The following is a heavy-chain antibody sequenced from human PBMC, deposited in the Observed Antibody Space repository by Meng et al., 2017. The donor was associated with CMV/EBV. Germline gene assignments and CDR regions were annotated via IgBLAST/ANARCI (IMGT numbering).Heavy chain of an antibody. CDR1: GGTFSSYA. V-gene: IGHV1-69*05. CDR3: ARARYAPRYCSSTSFYNRWGMDV. J-gene: IGHJ6*02. CDR2: IIPIFGTA. D-gene: IGHD2-2*02. Sequence: SVKVSCKASGGTFSSYAISWVRQAPGQGLEWMGGIIPIFGTANYAQKFQGRVTITTDESTSTAYMELSSLRSEDTAVYYCARARYAPRYCSSTSFYNRWGMDVWGQGTTVTVSS.